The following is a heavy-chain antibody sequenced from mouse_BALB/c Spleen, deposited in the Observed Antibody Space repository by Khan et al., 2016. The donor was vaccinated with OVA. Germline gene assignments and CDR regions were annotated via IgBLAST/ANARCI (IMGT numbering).Heavy chain of an antibody. CDR3: ARDGSRYNYAMDY. CDR1: GYSITSDYA. CDR2: ISYSGST. V-gene: IGHV3-2*02. D-gene: IGHD2-3*01. J-gene: IGHJ4*01. Sequence: EVQLQESGPGLVKPSQSLSLTCTVTGYSITSDYAWNWIRQFPGNKLEWMGYISYSGSTKYNPSLKSRISITRATSKNQFFLQLNSVTTEDTATYYCARDGSRYNYAMDYWGQGTSVTVSS.